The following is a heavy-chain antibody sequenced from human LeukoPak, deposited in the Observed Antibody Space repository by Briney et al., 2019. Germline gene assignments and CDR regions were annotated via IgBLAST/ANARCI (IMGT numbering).Heavy chain of an antibody. Sequence: GASVKVSCKASGYTFTGYYMHWVRQAPGQGLEWMGWINPNSGGTNYAQKFQGRVTMTRDTSISTAYMELSRLRSDDTAVYYCARPPHSGSYYISLPIFDYWGQGTLVTVSS. CDR3: ARPPHSGSYYISLPIFDY. CDR2: INPNSGGT. CDR1: GYTFTGYY. D-gene: IGHD1-26*01. V-gene: IGHV1-2*02. J-gene: IGHJ4*02.